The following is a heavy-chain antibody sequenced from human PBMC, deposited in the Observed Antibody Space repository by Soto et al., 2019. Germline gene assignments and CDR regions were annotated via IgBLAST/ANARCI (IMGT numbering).Heavy chain of an antibody. CDR2: IYYSGST. D-gene: IGHD3-9*01. J-gene: IGHJ6*02. Sequence: SETLSLTCTVSGGSISSYYWSWIRQPPGKGLEWIGYIYYSGSTNYNPSLKSRVTISVDTSKNQFSLKLSSVTAADTAVYYCARDNYDILTGYYGRTTRYGMDVWGQGTTVTVSS. CDR1: GGSISSYY. CDR3: ARDNYDILTGYYGRTTRYGMDV. V-gene: IGHV4-59*01.